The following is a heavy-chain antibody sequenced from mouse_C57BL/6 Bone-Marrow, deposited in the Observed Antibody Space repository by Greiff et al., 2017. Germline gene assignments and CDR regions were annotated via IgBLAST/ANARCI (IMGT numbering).Heavy chain of an antibody. CDR1: GYTFTSYW. CDR2: IHPNSGST. V-gene: IGHV1-64*01. Sequence: QVQLQQPGAELVKPGASVKLSCKASGYTFTSYWMHWVKQRPGQGLEWIGMIHPNSGSTNYNEKFKSKATLTVDKSSSTAYMQLSSLTSEDSAVXYCATIYYGSSYSYWYFDVWGTGTTVTVSS. CDR3: ATIYYGSSYSYWYFDV. D-gene: IGHD1-1*01. J-gene: IGHJ1*03.